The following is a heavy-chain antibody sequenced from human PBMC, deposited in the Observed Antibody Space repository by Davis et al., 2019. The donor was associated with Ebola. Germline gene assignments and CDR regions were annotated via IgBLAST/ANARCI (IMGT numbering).Heavy chain of an antibody. D-gene: IGHD2-15*01. J-gene: IGHJ4*02. CDR3: ARRYCSGGSCHYFDY. CDR2: INAGNGNT. Sequence: ASVKVSCKASGGTFSSYAISWVRQAPGQGLEWMGWINAGNGNTKYSQKFQGRVTITRDTSASTAYMELSSLRSEDTAVYYCARRYCSGGSCHYFDYWGQGTLVTVSS. CDR1: GGTFSSYA. V-gene: IGHV1-3*01.